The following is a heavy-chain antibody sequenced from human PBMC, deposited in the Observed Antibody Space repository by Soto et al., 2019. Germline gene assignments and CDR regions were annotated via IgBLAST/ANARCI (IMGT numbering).Heavy chain of an antibody. CDR2: IYYSGST. D-gene: IGHD6-19*01. CDR3: ARNTAVAWLDYYGMDV. J-gene: IGHJ6*02. Sequence: QVQLQESGPGLVKPSETLSLTCTVSGGSISSYYWSWIRQPPGKGLEWIGYIYYSGSTNYNPSLKSRVTISVDTSKNQFSLKLSSVTAADTAVYYCARNTAVAWLDYYGMDVWGQGTTVTVSS. CDR1: GGSISSYY. V-gene: IGHV4-59*08.